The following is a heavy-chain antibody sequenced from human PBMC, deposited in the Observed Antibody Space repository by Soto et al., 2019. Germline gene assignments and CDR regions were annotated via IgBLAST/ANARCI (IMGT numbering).Heavy chain of an antibody. D-gene: IGHD2-21*02. CDR3: ARDNGAYCGGDCYSAEY. CDR2: IIPIFGTA. J-gene: IGHJ4*02. CDR1: GGTFSSYA. V-gene: IGHV1-69*13. Sequence: ASVKVSCKASGGTFSSYAISWVRQAPGQGLEWMGGIIPIFGTANYAQKFQGRVTITADESTSTAYMELSSLRSEDTAVYYCARDNGAYCGGDCYSAEYWGQGTLVTVSS.